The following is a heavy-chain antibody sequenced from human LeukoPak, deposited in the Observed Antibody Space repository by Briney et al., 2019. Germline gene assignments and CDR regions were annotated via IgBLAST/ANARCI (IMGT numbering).Heavy chain of an antibody. Sequence: GGSLRLSCAASGFTFSSYSMNWVRQAPGKGLEWVSYISSSSSTIYYADSVKGRFTISRDNAKNSLYLQMNSLRAEDTAVYYCARHVRWSGYYTGDYWGQGTLVTVSS. CDR3: ARHVRWSGYYTGDY. D-gene: IGHD3-3*01. J-gene: IGHJ4*02. CDR1: GFTFSSYS. V-gene: IGHV3-48*01. CDR2: ISSSSSTI.